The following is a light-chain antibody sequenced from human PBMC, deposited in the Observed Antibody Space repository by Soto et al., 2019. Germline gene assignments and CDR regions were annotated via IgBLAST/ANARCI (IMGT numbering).Light chain of an antibody. CDR3: QQSYSTPLT. Sequence: DIQRTQSPSSLSASAGDRVTITCRASQSIRSYLNWYQQKPGKAPKLLIYDASNLQSGVPSRFSGSGSGTDFTLTISSLQPEDFATYYCQQSYSTPLTFGGGTKVDI. CDR1: QSIRSY. V-gene: IGKV1-39*01. J-gene: IGKJ4*01. CDR2: DAS.